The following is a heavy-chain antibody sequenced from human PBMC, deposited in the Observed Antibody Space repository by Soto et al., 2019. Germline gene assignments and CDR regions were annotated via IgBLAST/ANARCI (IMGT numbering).Heavy chain of an antibody. V-gene: IGHV3-33*01. Sequence: QVQLVESGGGVVQPGRSLRLSCAASGFTFSSYGMHWVRQAPGKGLEWVAVIWYDGSNKYYADSVKGRFTISRDNSKNTLYLQMNRLRAEDTAVYYCARDSVQYGEYYYYMDVWGKGTTVTVSS. J-gene: IGHJ6*03. CDR3: ARDSVQYGEYYYYMDV. D-gene: IGHD4-17*01. CDR1: GFTFSSYG. CDR2: IWYDGSNK.